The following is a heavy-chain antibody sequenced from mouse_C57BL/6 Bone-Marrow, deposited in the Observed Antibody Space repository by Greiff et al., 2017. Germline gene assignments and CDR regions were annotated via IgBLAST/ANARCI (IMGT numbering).Heavy chain of an antibody. V-gene: IGHV1-26*01. J-gene: IGHJ2*01. CDR1: GYTFTDYY. CDR2: INPNNGGT. Sequence: VQLQQSGPELVKPGASVKISCKASGYTFTDYYMNWVKQSHGKSLEWIGDINPNNGGTSYNQKFKGKATLTVDKSSSTAYMELRSLTSEDSAVYYCARGNLPYYFDYWGQGTTLTVSS. CDR3: ARGNLPYYFDY. D-gene: IGHD5-1*01.